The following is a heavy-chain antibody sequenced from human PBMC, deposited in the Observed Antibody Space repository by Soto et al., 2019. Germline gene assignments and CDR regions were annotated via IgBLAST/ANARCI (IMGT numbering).Heavy chain of an antibody. V-gene: IGHV3-33*01. CDR1: RFTFRSYG. Sequence: QVQLVESGGGVVQPGRSLRLCCAASRFTFRSYGVHWVRQAPGKGLEWVAVIWYDGGDKYYADSVKGRFSISRDNSKNTLYLQMNSLRAEDTAVYYCARSRWELLPIDAFDIWGHGTMVTVFS. J-gene: IGHJ3*02. CDR2: IWYDGGDK. CDR3: ARSRWELLPIDAFDI. D-gene: IGHD3-22*01.